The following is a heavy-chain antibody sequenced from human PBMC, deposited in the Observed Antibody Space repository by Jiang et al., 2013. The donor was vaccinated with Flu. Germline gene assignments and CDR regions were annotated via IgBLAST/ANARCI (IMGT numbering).Heavy chain of an antibody. CDR2: ISYDGKVK. Sequence: VQPGKSLRLACEASGFTFSTYDMHWVRQAPGKGLEWVAVISYDGKVKFSADSVKGRFTVSRDNSKSTLYLQMNSLRLEDTAMYYCAKDFYDSAYLDAWGQGALVTVSS. D-gene: IGHD3-16*01. CDR1: GFTFSTYD. J-gene: IGHJ4*02. CDR3: AKDFYDSAYLDA. V-gene: IGHV3-30*18.